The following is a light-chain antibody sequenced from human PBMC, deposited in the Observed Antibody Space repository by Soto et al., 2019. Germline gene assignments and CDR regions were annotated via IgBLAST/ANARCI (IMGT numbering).Light chain of an antibody. CDR2: GVS. V-gene: IGLV2-14*01. Sequence: QSVLTQPASVSGSPGQSITISCTGTSSDLGGYNYVSWYQQHPGKAPKLLSYGVSNRPSGVSNRFSGSKSGNTASLSISGLQPEDEADYHCSSYTSATTLLFGGGTKVTVL. CDR3: SSYTSATTLL. CDR1: SSDLGGYNY. J-gene: IGLJ3*02.